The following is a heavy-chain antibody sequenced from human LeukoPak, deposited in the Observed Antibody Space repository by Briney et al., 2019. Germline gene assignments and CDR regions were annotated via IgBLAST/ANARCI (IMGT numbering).Heavy chain of an antibody. J-gene: IGHJ4*02. CDR3: AKDNSNLGAYEY. Sequence: GGALRLFCAASGVTLCSYAMSWVRQAPGEGVEGVSAISGSGGSTYYADSVKGRFTISRDNSKNTLYLRMNSLRAEDTAVYYCAKDNSNLGAYEYWGQGTLVTVSS. CDR1: GVTLCSYA. V-gene: IGHV3-23*01. D-gene: IGHD4-11*01. CDR2: ISGSGGST.